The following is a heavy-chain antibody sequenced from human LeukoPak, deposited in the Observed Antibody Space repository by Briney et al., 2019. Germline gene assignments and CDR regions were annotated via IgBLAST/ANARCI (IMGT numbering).Heavy chain of an antibody. V-gene: IGHV3-21*01. CDR3: ARARGSGWSGFDY. CDR2: ISSSSSYI. Sequence: PGGSLRLSCAASGFTFSSYSMNWVRQAPGKGLEWVSSISSSSSYIYYADSVKGRFTISRDNAKNSLYLQMNSLRAEDTAVYYCARARGSGWSGFDYWGQGTLVTVSS. CDR1: GFTFSSYS. D-gene: IGHD6-19*01. J-gene: IGHJ4*02.